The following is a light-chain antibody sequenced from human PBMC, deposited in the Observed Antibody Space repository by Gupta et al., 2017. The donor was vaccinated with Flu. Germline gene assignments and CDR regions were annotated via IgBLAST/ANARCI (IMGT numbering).Light chain of an antibody. CDR2: AAS. CDR3: QQYSDSRYT. Sequence: EVVLTQSPGTLSLSPGERATLSCRASQSVRSNYLTWYQQKPGRAPRLVIYAASTSATGIPDRFSGSGSGTDFTLTIIRLVPEDFAVYYCQQYSDSRYTFGQGTKLEIK. CDR1: QSVRSNY. J-gene: IGKJ2*01. V-gene: IGKV3-20*01.